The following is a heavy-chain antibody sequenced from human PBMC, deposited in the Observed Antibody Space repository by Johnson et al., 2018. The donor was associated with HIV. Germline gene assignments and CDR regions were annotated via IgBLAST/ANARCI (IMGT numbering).Heavy chain of an antibody. D-gene: IGHD2-15*01. J-gene: IGHJ3*02. CDR3: ARDDGGGGDAFDI. CDR2: ISYGGSNK. Sequence: QMLLVESGGGVVQPGRSLRLSCAASGFTFSSYAMHWVRQPPGKGLEWVAVISYGGSNKYYADSVKGRFTISRDNSKNTLYLQMNSLRAEDTAVYYCARDDGGGGDAFDIWGQGTMVTVSS. CDR1: GFTFSSYA. V-gene: IGHV3-30*04.